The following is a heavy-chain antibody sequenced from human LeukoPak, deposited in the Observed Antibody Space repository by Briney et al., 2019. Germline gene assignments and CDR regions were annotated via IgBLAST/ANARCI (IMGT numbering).Heavy chain of an antibody. CDR2: ISTSSSYI. V-gene: IGHV3-21*01. D-gene: IGHD4-11*01. CDR1: GFTFSSYS. Sequence: GGSLRLSCAASGFTFSSYSMNWVRQAPGKGLEWVSSISTSSSYIYYADSVKGRFTISRDNAKNSLYLQVNSLRAGDTAVFYCSRGSHDYSNFHYFDYWGQGTLVTVSS. J-gene: IGHJ4*02. CDR3: SRGSHDYSNFHYFDY.